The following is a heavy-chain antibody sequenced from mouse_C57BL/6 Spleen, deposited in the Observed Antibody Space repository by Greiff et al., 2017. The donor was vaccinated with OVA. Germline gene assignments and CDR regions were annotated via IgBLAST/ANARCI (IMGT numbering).Heavy chain of an antibody. CDR3: TGGYDLGNYFDY. D-gene: IGHD2-2*01. Sequence: EVKVEESGGGLVQPGGSMKLSCVASGFTFSNYWMNWVRQSPEKGLEWVAQIRLKSDNYATHYAESVKGRFTISRDDSKSSVYLQMNNLRAEDTGIYYCTGGYDLGNYFDYWGQGTTLTVSS. CDR2: IRLKSDNYAT. CDR1: GFTFSNYW. V-gene: IGHV6-3*01. J-gene: IGHJ2*01.